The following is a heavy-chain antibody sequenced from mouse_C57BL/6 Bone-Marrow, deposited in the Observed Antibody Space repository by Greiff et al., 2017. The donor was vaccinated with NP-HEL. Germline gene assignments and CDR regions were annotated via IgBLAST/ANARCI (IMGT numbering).Heavy chain of an antibody. CDR3: ARDEDDYDVYAMDY. D-gene: IGHD2-4*01. CDR2: ISYDGSN. Sequence: EVKLMESGPGLVKPSQSLSLTCSVTGYSITSGYYWNWIRQFPGNKLEWMGYISYDGSNNYNPSLKNRISITRDTSKNQFFLKLNSVTTEDTATYYCARDEDDYDVYAMDYWGQGTSVTVSS. V-gene: IGHV3-6*01. J-gene: IGHJ4*01. CDR1: GYSITSGYY.